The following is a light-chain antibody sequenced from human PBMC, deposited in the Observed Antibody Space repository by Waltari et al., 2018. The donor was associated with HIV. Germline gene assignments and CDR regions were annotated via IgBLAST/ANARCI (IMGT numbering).Light chain of an antibody. V-gene: IGKV3-20*01. Sequence: EIVLTQSPGPLSLSPGERVTLSCRASQSVISSYLAWYQQRPGQAPRLLIYGASNRATGIPARFSGSGSETDFTLTISRLEPEDVAVFYCQQYGTSPYTFGQGTKLEIK. CDR3: QQYGTSPYT. CDR2: GAS. J-gene: IGKJ2*01. CDR1: QSVISSY.